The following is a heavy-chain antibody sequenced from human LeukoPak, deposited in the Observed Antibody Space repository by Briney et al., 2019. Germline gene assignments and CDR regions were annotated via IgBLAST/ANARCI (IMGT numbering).Heavy chain of an antibody. V-gene: IGHV3-23*01. Sequence: GGSLRLSCAAVGFTFSSYAMSWVRQSPARGLERVSSIRGGGDTFYADSVKGRFTLSRDDSRNTVFLQLNNLRVEDTAIYYCAKANWVSNADAVWWGQGTVVTVSS. D-gene: IGHD1-1*01. J-gene: IGHJ4*02. CDR2: IRGGGDT. CDR1: GFTFSSYA. CDR3: AKANWVSNADAVW.